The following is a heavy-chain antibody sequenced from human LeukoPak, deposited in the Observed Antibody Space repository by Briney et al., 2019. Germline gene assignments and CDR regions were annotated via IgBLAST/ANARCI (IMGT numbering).Heavy chain of an antibody. V-gene: IGHV4-30-4*01. CDR3: ARDRRYCSGGNCYSENWFDP. D-gene: IGHD2-15*01. J-gene: IGHJ5*02. CDR1: GGSISSGDYY. Sequence: PSETLSLTCTVSGGSISSGDYYWSWIRQPPGKGLEWIGYIYYSGSTYYNPSLKSRVTISVDTSKNQFSLKLSSVTAADTAVYYCARDRRYCSGGNCYSENWFDPWGQGTLVTVSS. CDR2: IYYSGST.